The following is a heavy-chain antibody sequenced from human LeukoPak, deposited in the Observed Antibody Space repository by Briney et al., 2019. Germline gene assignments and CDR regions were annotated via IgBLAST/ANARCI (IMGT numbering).Heavy chain of an antibody. CDR3: ARALWFGELSFIGY. CDR1: GYTFTSYG. V-gene: IGHV1-18*01. CDR2: ISAYNGNT. Sequence: ASVKVSCKASGYTFTSYGISWVRQAPGQGLEWMGWISAYNGNTNYAQKLQGRVTMTTDTSTSTAYMELRSLGSDDTAVYYCARALWFGELSFIGYWGQGTLVTVSS. J-gene: IGHJ4*02. D-gene: IGHD3-10*01.